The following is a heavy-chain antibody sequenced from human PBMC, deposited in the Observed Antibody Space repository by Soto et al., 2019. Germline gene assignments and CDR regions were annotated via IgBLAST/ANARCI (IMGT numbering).Heavy chain of an antibody. D-gene: IGHD2-21*02. CDR1: AFSLSTGGVG. CDR2: IYWDDDK. V-gene: IGHV2-5*02. J-gene: IGHJ6*02. Sequence: QITLKESGPTLVKPTQTLTLTCTFSAFSLSTGGVGVGWIRQPPGKALEWLALIYWDDDKRYSPSLRSRLTITKDPSKHQVVLTMTNMDPVDTATYYCIQSRCGGDCLQSYASYYYYGMDVWGQGTTVTVSS. CDR3: IQSRCGGDCLQSYASYYYYGMDV.